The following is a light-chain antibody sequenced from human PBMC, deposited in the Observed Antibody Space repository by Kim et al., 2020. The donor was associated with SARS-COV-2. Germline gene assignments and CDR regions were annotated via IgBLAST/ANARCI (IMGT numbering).Light chain of an antibody. CDR3: QQANSFPLT. CDR2: GAS. J-gene: IGKJ4*01. V-gene: IGKV1-12*01. CDR1: QDINRW. Sequence: SAVVGDGVTITCRASQDINRWLAWYQQKPGKAPKLLIYGASTLQSGVPSRFSGTGSGTDFSLTISSLQPEDSATYYCQQANSFPLTFGGGTKLEI.